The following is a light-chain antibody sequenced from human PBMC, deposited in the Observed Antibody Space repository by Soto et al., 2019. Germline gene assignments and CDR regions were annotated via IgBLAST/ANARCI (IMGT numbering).Light chain of an antibody. CDR3: QHYGSSPPWT. J-gene: IGKJ1*01. Sequence: EIVLTQSPGTLSLSPGERATLSCRASQSVSSNFLAWYQQKPGQAPRLLLYAASSRATGIPDRFSGSGSGTDFTLTVSRLEPEDFAVYYCQHYGSSPPWTFGQGTKVQIQ. CDR1: QSVSSNF. CDR2: AAS. V-gene: IGKV3-20*01.